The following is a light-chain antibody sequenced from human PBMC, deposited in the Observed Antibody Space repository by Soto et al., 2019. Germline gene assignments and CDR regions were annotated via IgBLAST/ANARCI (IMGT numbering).Light chain of an antibody. V-gene: IGKV3-15*01. Sequence: ERVKTPSPATLSKTQGERATLPCGASQSVSTTLAWFQQKPGQAPSLHIYGVSTRATGVPVRFSGSGSGTEFTLTITSLQSEDCRVYSCQQYNNWPHAFGQGTRLDI. CDR1: QSVSTT. CDR2: GVS. CDR3: QQYNNWPHA. J-gene: IGKJ2*01.